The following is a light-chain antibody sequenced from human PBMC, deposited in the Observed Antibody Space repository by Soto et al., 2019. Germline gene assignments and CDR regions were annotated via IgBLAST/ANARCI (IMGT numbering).Light chain of an antibody. V-gene: IGLV2-8*01. Sequence: QSALTQPPSASGSPGQSVTISCTGTSSDVGGYNYVSWYQQHPGKVPKLMIYEVSKRPSGVPDRFSGSKSGNTASLTVSGLQAEDEADYYCSSYAGSNNPVVFGGGTKLTVL. CDR3: SSYAGSNNPVV. J-gene: IGLJ2*01. CDR2: EVS. CDR1: SSDVGGYNY.